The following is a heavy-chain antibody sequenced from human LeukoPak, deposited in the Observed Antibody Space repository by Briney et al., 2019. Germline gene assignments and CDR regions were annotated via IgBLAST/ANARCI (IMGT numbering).Heavy chain of an antibody. V-gene: IGHV4-34*01. Sequence: SETLSLTCAVYGGSFSGYYWSWIRQPPGKGLEWMGEINHSGSTNYNPSLKSRGTISVDTSKNQFSLKLSSVTAADTAVYYCARVFGAGRRWFDPWGQGTLVTVSS. CDR2: INHSGST. CDR1: GGSFSGYY. CDR3: ARVFGAGRRWFDP. J-gene: IGHJ5*02. D-gene: IGHD6-13*01.